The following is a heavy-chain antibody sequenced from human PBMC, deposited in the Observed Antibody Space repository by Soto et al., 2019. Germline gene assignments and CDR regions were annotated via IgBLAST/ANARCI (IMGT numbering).Heavy chain of an antibody. CDR2: IYPGDSDT. Sequence: GESLKISCKGSGYSFTSYWIGWVSQMPGKGLEWMGIIYPGDSDTRYSPSFQGQVTISADKSISTAYLQWSSLKASDTAMYYCARPVQYCSSTSCYVSYFDYWGQGTLVTVSS. CDR1: GYSFTSYW. CDR3: ARPVQYCSSTSCYVSYFDY. V-gene: IGHV5-51*01. D-gene: IGHD2-2*01. J-gene: IGHJ4*02.